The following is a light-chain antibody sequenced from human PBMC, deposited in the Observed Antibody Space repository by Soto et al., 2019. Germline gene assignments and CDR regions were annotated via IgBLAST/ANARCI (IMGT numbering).Light chain of an antibody. Sequence: IVLTQSPGTLSFSPGERATLFCSASLSVSSLYLAWYQQRPRQAPRLLIYAATNRAPGIPDRFSGSGSGTDVTLTISRLEPEDFAVYFCQQYGSSSLFTFGPGTKVDI. J-gene: IGKJ3*01. V-gene: IGKV3-20*01. CDR2: AAT. CDR1: LSVSSLY. CDR3: QQYGSSSLFT.